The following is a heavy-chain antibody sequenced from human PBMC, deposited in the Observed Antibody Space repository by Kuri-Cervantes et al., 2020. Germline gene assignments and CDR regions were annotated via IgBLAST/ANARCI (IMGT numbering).Heavy chain of an antibody. V-gene: IGHV4-34*09. CDR1: GGSFSGYY. CDR2: IYYSGST. CDR3: ARAYYDSSGHHAFDI. Sequence: SQTLSLTCAVYGGSFSGYYWSWIRQPPGKGLEWIGYIYYSGSTYYNPSLKSRVTISVDTSKNQFSLKLSSVTAADTAVYYCARAYYDSSGHHAFDIWGQGTMVTVSS. D-gene: IGHD3-22*01. J-gene: IGHJ3*02.